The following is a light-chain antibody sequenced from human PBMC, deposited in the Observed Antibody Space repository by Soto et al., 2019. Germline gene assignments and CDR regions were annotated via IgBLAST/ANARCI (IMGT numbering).Light chain of an antibody. V-gene: IGLV1-47*02. CDR1: SSNIGSNY. CDR3: AAWDARLRVVV. CDR2: SDN. J-gene: IGLJ2*01. Sequence: QSVLTQPPSASATPGQRVTMSCSGSSSNIGSNYVYWYQQLPGTAPRLLMQSDNHRPSGVPDRFSCSKYGASASLAISGLRYDDDANYYCAAWDARLRVVVFGGGTKLTVL.